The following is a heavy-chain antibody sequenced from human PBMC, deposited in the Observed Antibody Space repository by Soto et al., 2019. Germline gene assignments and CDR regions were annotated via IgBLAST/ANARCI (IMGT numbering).Heavy chain of an antibody. CDR2: ISAYNGNT. CDR3: ARDYSSGWLGGGRDNFDY. V-gene: IGHV1-18*01. Sequence: ASVKVSCKASGYTFTSYGISWVRQAPGQGLEWMGWISAYNGNTNYAQKLQGRVTMTTDTSTSTAYMELRSLRSDDTAVYYCARDYSSGWLGGGRDNFDYWGQGNLVTVSS. D-gene: IGHD6-19*01. CDR1: GYTFTSYG. J-gene: IGHJ4*02.